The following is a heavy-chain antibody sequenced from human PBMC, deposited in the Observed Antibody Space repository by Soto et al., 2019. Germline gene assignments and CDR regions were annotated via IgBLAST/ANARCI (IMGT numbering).Heavy chain of an antibody. D-gene: IGHD6-19*01. J-gene: IGHJ4*02. CDR1: GFTFGSTG. V-gene: IGHV3-30*18. Sequence: QVQLVESGGAVVQPGKSLRLSCAASGFTFGSTGMHWVRQAPGKGLEWLAVISYDGSNKFHADSVKGRFTISRDNSKNTLYLQLVRLGVDDTAVYHCAKGAVAGIAYYLDSWGQGTLVTVSS. CDR3: AKGAVAGIAYYLDS. CDR2: ISYDGSNK.